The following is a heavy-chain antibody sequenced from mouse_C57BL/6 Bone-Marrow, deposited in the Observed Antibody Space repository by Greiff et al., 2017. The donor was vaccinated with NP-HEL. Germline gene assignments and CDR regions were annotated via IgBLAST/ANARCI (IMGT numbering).Heavy chain of an antibody. CDR1: GYTFTDYY. V-gene: IGHV1-76*01. CDR2: IYPGSGNT. J-gene: IGHJ2*01. CDR3: AREGYDSPFDY. D-gene: IGHD2-2*01. Sequence: QVQLQQSGAELVRPGASVKLSCKASGYTFTDYYINWVKQGPGQGLEWIAKIYPGSGNTYYNEKFKGKATLTADKSSSTAYMQLSSLTSEASAVYFCAREGYDSPFDYWGQGTTLTVSS.